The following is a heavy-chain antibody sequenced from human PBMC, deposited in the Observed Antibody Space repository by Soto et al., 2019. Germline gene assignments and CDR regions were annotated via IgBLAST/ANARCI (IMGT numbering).Heavy chain of an antibody. CDR2: IPYTGST. J-gene: IGHJ5*02. CDR3: ARRRCLGVRCYVGNWLDP. Sequence: QVQLKESGTGLVKPSETLSLTCTVSGDSISNYYLNWVRQPQGKGLEWIGYIPYTGSTNYNTSLKSRVTISMDTSKNQFSLKLTSVTAAYTALYSCARRRCLGVRCYVGNWLDPLGQGILVTVSS. V-gene: IGHV4-59*08. D-gene: IGHD3-16*01. CDR1: GDSISNYY.